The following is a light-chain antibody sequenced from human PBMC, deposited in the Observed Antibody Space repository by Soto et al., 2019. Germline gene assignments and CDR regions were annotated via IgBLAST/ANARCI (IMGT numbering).Light chain of an antibody. CDR3: QQYGTSEII. V-gene: IGKV3-20*01. J-gene: IGKJ5*01. CDR2: DTS. Sequence: EFVLTQSPGTLSLYQGARSTLSCRASQSLTNSFIAWYQQRPGQAPRLLIYDTSSRASGIPDRFSGSGSGTDFTLTSSRLQTDDFAVFYCQQYGTSEIIFGQGTRLDIK. CDR1: QSLTNSF.